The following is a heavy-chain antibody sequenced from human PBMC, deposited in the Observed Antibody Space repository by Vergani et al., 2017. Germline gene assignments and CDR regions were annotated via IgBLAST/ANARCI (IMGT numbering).Heavy chain of an antibody. CDR3: ARVGYYGSGSCDY. CDR2: ISSSGSTI. CDR1: GFTFSSYE. Sequence: EVQLVESGGGLVQPGGSLILSCAASGFTFSSYEMNWVRQAPGKGLEWVSYISSSGSTIYYADSVKGRFTISRDNAKNSLYLQMNSLRAEDTAVYYCARVGYYGSGSCDYWGQGTLVTVSS. D-gene: IGHD3-10*01. J-gene: IGHJ4*02. V-gene: IGHV3-48*03.